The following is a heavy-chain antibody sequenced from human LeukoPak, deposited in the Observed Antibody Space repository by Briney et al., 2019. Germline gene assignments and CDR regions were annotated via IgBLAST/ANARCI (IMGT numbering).Heavy chain of an antibody. CDR3: ARLSNSMVRGVIKDAFDI. V-gene: IGHV4-39*01. CDR1: GGSISSSSYS. J-gene: IGHJ3*02. D-gene: IGHD3-10*01. CDR2: IYYSGST. Sequence: PSETLSLTCTVSGGSISSSSYSWGWIRQPPGKGLEWIGSIYYSGSTYYNPSLKSRVTISVDTSKNQFSLKLSSVTAADTAVYYCARLSNSMVRGVIKDAFDIWGQGTMVTVSS.